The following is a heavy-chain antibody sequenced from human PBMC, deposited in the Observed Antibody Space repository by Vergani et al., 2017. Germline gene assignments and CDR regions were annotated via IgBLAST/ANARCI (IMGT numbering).Heavy chain of an antibody. J-gene: IGHJ4*02. CDR3: ARMGGYDEGDAFRIGYFDS. CDR2: IYSTGST. D-gene: IGHD3-22*01. V-gene: IGHV4-31*03. Sequence: QVQLQESGPGLVKPSQTLSLTCSVSGHSISSGVYYWNWIRQHPGKGLEWIGYIYSTGSTHHNPSLRRRINMSVDTSKNQFSLKLNSVTAEDTAMYYCARMGGYDEGDAFRIGYFDSWGPGILVTVSS. CDR1: GHSISSGVYY.